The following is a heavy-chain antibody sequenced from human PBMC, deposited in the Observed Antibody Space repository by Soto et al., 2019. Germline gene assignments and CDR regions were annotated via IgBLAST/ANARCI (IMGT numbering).Heavy chain of an antibody. CDR2: ISAYNGNT. CDR3: ARRYGSCFDY. CDR1: GYTFTNFG. Sequence: GASVKVSCKASGYTFTNFGISWVRQAPGQGLEWMGWISAYNGNTNYAQNFQGRVTMTTDTSTSTAYMELRSLRSDDTAVYYCARRYGSCFDYWGQGTLVTVS. V-gene: IGHV1-18*01. J-gene: IGHJ4*02. D-gene: IGHD5-18*01.